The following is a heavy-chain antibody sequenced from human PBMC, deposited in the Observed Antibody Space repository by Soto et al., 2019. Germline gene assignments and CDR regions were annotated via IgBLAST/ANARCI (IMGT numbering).Heavy chain of an antibody. J-gene: IGHJ2*01. D-gene: IGHD6-13*01. Sequence: EVQLVESGGGLVQPGGSLRLSCAASGFTFSSYWMHWVRQAPGKGLVWVSRINSDGSSVTYADSVKGRVTISRDNAKNTLYTHTKSLRVEDTAVYYCAWGAAAAYWYFDLWGRGTLGTVSS. V-gene: IGHV3-74*01. CDR2: INSDGSSV. CDR3: AWGAAAAYWYFDL. CDR1: GFTFSSYW.